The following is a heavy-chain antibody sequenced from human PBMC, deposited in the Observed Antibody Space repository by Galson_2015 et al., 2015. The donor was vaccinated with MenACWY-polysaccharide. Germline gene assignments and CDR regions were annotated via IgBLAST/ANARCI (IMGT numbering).Heavy chain of an antibody. CDR2: IKQDGSEK. Sequence: SLRLSCAASGFTFSSYWMSWVRQAPGKGLEWVANIKQDGSEKYYVDSVKGRFTIPRDNAKNSLYLQMNSLRAEDTAVYYCASGPYSGSYSGLDAFDIWGQGTMVTVSS. CDR3: ASGPYSGSYSGLDAFDI. CDR1: GFTFSSYW. D-gene: IGHD1-26*01. J-gene: IGHJ3*02. V-gene: IGHV3-7*01.